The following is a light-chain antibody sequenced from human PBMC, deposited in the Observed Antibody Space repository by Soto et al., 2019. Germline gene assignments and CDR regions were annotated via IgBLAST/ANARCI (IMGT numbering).Light chain of an antibody. V-gene: IGKV1-17*01. CDR3: LQRIAYPLT. CDR1: QGISNA. Sequence: DVQLTQSPSSLSASVGDRVTITCRASQGISNALDWYQQRPGKAPKCLIYSTSTLQSGVPSRFSGSGSGTEFTLTISSLQPDDFATYYCLQRIAYPLTFGGGTMV. CDR2: STS. J-gene: IGKJ4*01.